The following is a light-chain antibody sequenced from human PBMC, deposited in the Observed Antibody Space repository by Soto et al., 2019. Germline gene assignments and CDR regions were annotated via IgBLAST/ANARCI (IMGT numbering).Light chain of an antibody. Sequence: EIVMTQSPATLSASPGERATLSCRAGQSVSNNLAWYHQKPGQAPRLLIYGASTRATGIPARFSGSGSGTEFTLTISSLQPEDFAVYYCQQYNNWWTFGQGTKVEIK. V-gene: IGKV3-15*01. J-gene: IGKJ1*01. CDR2: GAS. CDR1: QSVSNN. CDR3: QQYNNWWT.